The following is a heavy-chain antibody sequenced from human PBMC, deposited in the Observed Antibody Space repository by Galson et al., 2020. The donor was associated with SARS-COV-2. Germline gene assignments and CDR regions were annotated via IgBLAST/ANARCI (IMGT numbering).Heavy chain of an antibody. D-gene: IGHD2-15*01. CDR1: GFGFSYYW. CDR3: ARVDCSGGSCYPGNY. Sequence: GGSLRLSCEASGFGFSYYWMSWVRQAPGRGLEWVANIKHDGREKYSVDPVKGRFTISRDNPKNSLYLQMNNLRVEDTAVYHCARVDCSGGSCYPGNYWGQGTLVTVSS. J-gene: IGHJ4*02. V-gene: IGHV3-7*03. CDR2: IKHDGREK.